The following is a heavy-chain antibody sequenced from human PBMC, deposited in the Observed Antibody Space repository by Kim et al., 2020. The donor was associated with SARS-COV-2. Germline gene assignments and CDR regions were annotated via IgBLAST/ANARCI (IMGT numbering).Heavy chain of an antibody. CDR1: GYSFTSYW. V-gene: IGHV5-51*01. CDR2: IYPGDSDT. Sequence: GESLKISCKGSGYSFTSYWIGWVRQMPGKGLEWMGIIYPGDSDTRYSPSFQGQVTISADKSISTAYLQWSSLKASDTAMYYCARLYDSSGYYPNWFDPWGQGTLVTVSS. D-gene: IGHD3-22*01. J-gene: IGHJ5*02. CDR3: ARLYDSSGYYPNWFDP.